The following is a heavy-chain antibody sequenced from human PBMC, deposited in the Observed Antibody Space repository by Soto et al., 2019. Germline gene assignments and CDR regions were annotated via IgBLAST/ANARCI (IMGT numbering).Heavy chain of an antibody. J-gene: IGHJ3*02. Sequence: GASVKVSCKASGYTFTSYGISWVRQAPGQGLEWMGWISAYNGNTNYAQKLQGRVNMTTDTSMSTAYMELRSLRSDDTAVYYCASGDFWSGYSDAFDIWGQGTMVTVSS. D-gene: IGHD3-3*01. CDR3: ASGDFWSGYSDAFDI. CDR2: ISAYNGNT. CDR1: GYTFTSYG. V-gene: IGHV1-18*01.